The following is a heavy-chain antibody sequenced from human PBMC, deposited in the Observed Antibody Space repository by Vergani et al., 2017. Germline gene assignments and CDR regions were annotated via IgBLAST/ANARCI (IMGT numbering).Heavy chain of an antibody. D-gene: IGHD3-22*01. V-gene: IGHV2-5*01. CDR3: AHRDFNNYDSSGYYYLDY. J-gene: IGHJ4*02. CDR1: GFSLSTSGVG. Sequence: QITLKESGPTLVKPTQTLTLTCTFSGFSLSTSGVGLGWIRHPPGKSLEWLALIYWNDDKRYSPSLKSRLTITKDTSKNQVALTMTNMDPVDTATYYCAHRDFNNYDSSGYYYLDYWGQGTLVTVSS. CDR2: IYWNDDK.